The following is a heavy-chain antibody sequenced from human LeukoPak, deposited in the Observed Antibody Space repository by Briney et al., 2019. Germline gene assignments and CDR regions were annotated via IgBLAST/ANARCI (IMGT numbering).Heavy chain of an antibody. Sequence: GGSLRLSCAASGITFNSYTMNWVRQAPGKGLEWVSSISSSSSYIYYAASVRGRFTISRDNAKNSLYLQMNRLRAEDTAVYYCARERQLERLAFGKEGSAFDYWGQGTLVTVSS. CDR3: ARERQLERLAFGKEGSAFDY. CDR1: GITFNSYT. V-gene: IGHV3-21*01. J-gene: IGHJ4*02. D-gene: IGHD1-1*01. CDR2: ISSSSSYI.